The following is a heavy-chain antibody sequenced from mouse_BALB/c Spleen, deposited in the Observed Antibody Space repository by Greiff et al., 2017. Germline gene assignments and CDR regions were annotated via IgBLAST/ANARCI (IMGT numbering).Heavy chain of an antibody. D-gene: IGHD1-1*01. CDR2: IYPGSGNT. V-gene: IGHV1-77*01. J-gene: IGHJ2*01. Sequence: QVQLQQSGAELARPGASVKLSCKASGYTFTDYYINWVKQRTGQGLEWIGEIYPGSGNTYYNEKFKGKATLTADKSSSTAYMQLSSLTSEDSAVYFCAREGANYFYFDYWGQGTTLTVSS. CDR3: AREGANYFYFDY. CDR1: GYTFTDYY.